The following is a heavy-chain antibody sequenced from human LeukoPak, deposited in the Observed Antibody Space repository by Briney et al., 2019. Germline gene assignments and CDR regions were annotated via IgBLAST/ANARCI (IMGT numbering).Heavy chain of an antibody. Sequence: PETLSLTCTVSGGSISSYYWSWIRQPPGKGLEWIGYIYYSGSTNYNPSLKSRVTISVDTSKNQFSLKLSSVTAADTAVYYCASLFGVVKRFDYWGQGTLVTVSS. CDR1: GGSISSYY. CDR3: ASLFGVVKRFDY. D-gene: IGHD3-3*01. J-gene: IGHJ4*02. CDR2: IYYSGST. V-gene: IGHV4-59*01.